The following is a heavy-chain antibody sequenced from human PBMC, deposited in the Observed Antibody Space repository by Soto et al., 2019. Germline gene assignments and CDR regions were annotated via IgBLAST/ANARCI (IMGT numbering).Heavy chain of an antibody. J-gene: IGHJ4*02. CDR3: AKDGLGSCTGGTCYGSDY. Sequence: GGSLRLSCAASGFTFSSYSMNWVRQAPGKGLEWVSYISSSSTSIYDADSVKGRFTISRDNSKNTVYLQMNSLRAEDTAVYYCAKDGLGSCTGGTCYGSDYWGQGTLVTVSS. CDR2: ISSSSTSI. D-gene: IGHD2-15*01. CDR1: GFTFSSYS. V-gene: IGHV3-48*01.